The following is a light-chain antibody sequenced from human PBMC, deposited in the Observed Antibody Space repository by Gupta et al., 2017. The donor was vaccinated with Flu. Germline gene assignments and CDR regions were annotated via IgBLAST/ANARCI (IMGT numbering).Light chain of an antibody. Sequence: SITISCTGTSSDLGGFDYVSWYQHHPGKAPKVMIHEVSNRASGVSNRFSGSKSGNTASLTISGLQAEDEGDYYCSSYTSSNGFVFGTGTKVTVL. CDR2: EVS. CDR1: SSDLGGFDY. CDR3: SSYTSSNGFV. J-gene: IGLJ1*01. V-gene: IGLV2-14*01.